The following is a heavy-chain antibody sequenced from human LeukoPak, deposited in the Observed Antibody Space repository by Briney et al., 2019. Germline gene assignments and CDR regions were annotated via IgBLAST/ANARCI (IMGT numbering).Heavy chain of an antibody. CDR1: GFTFSSYA. J-gene: IGHJ6*03. D-gene: IGHD6-13*01. CDR3: ARGLYSSSYMDV. CDR2: ISSNGGST. Sequence: PGGSLRLSRAASGFTFSSYAMHWVRQAPGKGLEYVSGISSNGGSTYYANSVKGRFTISRDNSKNTLYLQMGSLRAEDMAVYYCARGLYSSSYMDVWGKGTTVTVSS. V-gene: IGHV3-64*01.